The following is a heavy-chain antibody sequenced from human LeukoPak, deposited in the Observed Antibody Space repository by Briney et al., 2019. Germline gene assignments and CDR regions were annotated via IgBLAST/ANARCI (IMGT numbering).Heavy chain of an antibody. J-gene: IGHJ4*02. V-gene: IGHV3-48*03. Sequence: GGSLRLSCAASGFTLHDYGMTWVRQAPGRGLEWVSYISSSGSTIYYADSVKGRFTISRGNAKNSLYLQMNSLRAEDTAVYYCAREPSTPWYVVVPAAMGHYFDYWGQGTLVTVSS. D-gene: IGHD2-2*01. CDR3: AREPSTPWYVVVPAAMGHYFDY. CDR1: GFTLHDYG. CDR2: ISSSGSTI.